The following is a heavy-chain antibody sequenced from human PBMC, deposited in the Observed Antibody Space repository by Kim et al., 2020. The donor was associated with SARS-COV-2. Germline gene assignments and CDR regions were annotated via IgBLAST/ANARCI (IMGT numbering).Heavy chain of an antibody. CDR3: ARDASVGFWFDP. Sequence: SVKVSCKASGGTFSSYAISWVRQAPGQGLEWMGGIIPIFGTANYAQKFQGRVTITADESTSTAYMELSSLRSEDTAVYYCARDASVGFWFDPWGQGTLVTVSS. CDR2: IIPIFGTA. D-gene: IGHD2-15*01. CDR1: GGTFSSYA. V-gene: IGHV1-69*13. J-gene: IGHJ5*02.